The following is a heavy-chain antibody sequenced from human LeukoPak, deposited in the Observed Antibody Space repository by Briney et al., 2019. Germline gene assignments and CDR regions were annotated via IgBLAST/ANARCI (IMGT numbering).Heavy chain of an antibody. CDR1: GGSFSGYY. V-gene: IGHV4-34*01. CDR3: ARSYFDY. CDR2: INHSGST. Sequence: PXETLSLTCAVYGGSFSGYYWSWIRQPPGKGLEWIGEINHSGSTNYNPSLKSRVTISVDTSKNQFSLKLSSVTAADTAVYYCARSYFDYWGQGTLVTVSS. J-gene: IGHJ4*02.